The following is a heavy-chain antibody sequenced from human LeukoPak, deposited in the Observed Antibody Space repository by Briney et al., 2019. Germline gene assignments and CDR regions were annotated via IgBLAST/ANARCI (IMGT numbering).Heavy chain of an antibody. CDR1: GDSISSYY. CDR2: IYYSGST. V-gene: IGHV4-59*12. J-gene: IGHJ4*02. CDR3: ARGRERGYSYGP. Sequence: SETLSLTFTVSGDSISSYYWSWIRQPPGKGLEWIGYIYYSGSTNYNPSLKSRVTISVDTSKNQISLKLSSVTAADTAVYYCARGRERGYSYGPWGQGTLVTVSS. D-gene: IGHD5-18*01.